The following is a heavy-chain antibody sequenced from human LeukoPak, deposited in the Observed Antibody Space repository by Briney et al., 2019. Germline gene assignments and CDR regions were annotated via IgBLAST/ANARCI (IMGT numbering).Heavy chain of an antibody. J-gene: IGHJ6*02. V-gene: IGHV1-2*02. CDR2: INPNSGGT. D-gene: IGHD3-22*01. CDR3: AARDYDSSGYYYGMDV. CDR1: GYTFTGYY. Sequence: GASVKVSCKASGYTFTGYYMHWVRQAPGQGLEWMGWINPNSGGTNYALKFQGRVTMTRDTSISTAYMELSRLRSDDTAVYYCAARDYDSSGYYYGMDVWGQGTTVTVSS.